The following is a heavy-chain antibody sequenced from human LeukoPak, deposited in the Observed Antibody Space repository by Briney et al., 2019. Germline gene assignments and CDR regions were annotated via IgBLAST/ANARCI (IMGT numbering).Heavy chain of an antibody. V-gene: IGHV1-2*02. CDR3: AREGSFEYYFDY. CDR2: INPNSGGT. J-gene: IGHJ4*02. Sequence: ASVKVSCKASGYTFTGYYMHWVRQVPGQGLEWMGWINPNSGGTNYAQKFQGRVTITRDTSISTASMELSRLRSDDTAVYYCAREGSFEYYFDYWGQGTLVTVSS. CDR1: GYTFTGYY. D-gene: IGHD3-9*01.